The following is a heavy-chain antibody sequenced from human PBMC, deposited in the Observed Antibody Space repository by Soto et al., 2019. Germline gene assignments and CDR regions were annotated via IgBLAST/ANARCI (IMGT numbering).Heavy chain of an antibody. V-gene: IGHV4-59*01. CDR3: ARGAAPRDSSGYYTFDY. CDR1: GGSISSYY. D-gene: IGHD3-22*01. J-gene: IGHJ4*02. CDR2: IYYSGST. Sequence: SETLSLTCTVSGGSISSYYWSWIRQPPGKGLEWIGYIYYSGSTNYNPSLKSRVTISVDTSKNPFSLKLSSVTAADTAVYYCARGAAPRDSSGYYTFDYWGQGTLVTVSS.